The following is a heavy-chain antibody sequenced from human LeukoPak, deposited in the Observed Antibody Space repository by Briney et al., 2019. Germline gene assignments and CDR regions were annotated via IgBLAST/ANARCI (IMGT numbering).Heavy chain of an antibody. Sequence: ASVKVSCKASGYTFTGYYMHWVRQAPGQGLEWMGWINPNSGGTNYAQKFRGRVTMTRDTSISTAYMELSRLRSDDTAVYYCVRAGSSWYCFDYWGQGTLVTVSS. V-gene: IGHV1-2*02. J-gene: IGHJ4*02. CDR1: GYTFTGYY. CDR3: VRAGSSWYCFDY. D-gene: IGHD6-13*01. CDR2: INPNSGGT.